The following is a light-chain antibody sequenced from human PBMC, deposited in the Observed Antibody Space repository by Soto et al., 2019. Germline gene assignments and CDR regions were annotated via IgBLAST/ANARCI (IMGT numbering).Light chain of an antibody. CDR1: SSDVGGYNY. Sequence: QSALTQPASVSGSPGQSITISCTGTSSDVGGYNYVSWYQQHPGKAPKLMIYEVSNRPSGVSNRFSGSKSGNTASLTISGLQAEDEADYYCLSYDSSGSNVFGTGTKLTVL. CDR2: EVS. J-gene: IGLJ1*01. V-gene: IGLV2-14*01. CDR3: LSYDSSGSNV.